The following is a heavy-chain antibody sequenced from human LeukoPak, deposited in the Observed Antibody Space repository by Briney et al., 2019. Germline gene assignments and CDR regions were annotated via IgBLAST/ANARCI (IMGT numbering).Heavy chain of an antibody. V-gene: IGHV3-33*01. CDR2: IWYDGSNK. Sequence: GRSLRLSCAASGFTFSSYGMHWVRQAPGKGLEWVAVIWYDGSNKYYADSGKGRFTISRDNSKNTLYLQMNSLRAEDTAVYYCARRTYYYDSSGYYYGYYYYGMDVWGQGTTVTVSS. D-gene: IGHD3-22*01. CDR3: ARRTYYYDSSGYYYGYYYYGMDV. CDR1: GFTFSSYG. J-gene: IGHJ6*02.